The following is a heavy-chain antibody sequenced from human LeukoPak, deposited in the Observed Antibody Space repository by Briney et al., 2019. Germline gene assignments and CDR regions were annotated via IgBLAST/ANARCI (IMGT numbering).Heavy chain of an antibody. J-gene: IGHJ5*02. CDR2: INPSGSST. Sequence: ASVKVSCKASGGTFSSYAISWVRQAPGQGLEWMGLINPSGSSTLYAQKFQGRVTMTRDMSTTTDYMELSSLRSEDTAVYYCARDNSVGDVAWWFDPWGQGTLVTVSS. CDR1: GGTFSSYA. V-gene: IGHV1-46*01. D-gene: IGHD1-26*01. CDR3: ARDNSVGDVAWWFDP.